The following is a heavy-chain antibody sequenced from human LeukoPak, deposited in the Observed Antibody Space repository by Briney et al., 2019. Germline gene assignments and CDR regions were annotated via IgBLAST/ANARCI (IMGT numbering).Heavy chain of an antibody. J-gene: IGHJ4*02. CDR1: GFTFSSYG. CDR3: AKDSTIFGVVILFSFDY. V-gene: IGHV3-30*02. Sequence: GGSLRLSCAASGFTFSSYGMHWVRQAPGKGLEWVAFIRYDGTNKYYADSVKGRFTISRDDSKNTLYLQMNSLRAEDTAVYYCAKDSTIFGVVILFSFDYWGQGTLVTVSS. D-gene: IGHD3-3*01. CDR2: IRYDGTNK.